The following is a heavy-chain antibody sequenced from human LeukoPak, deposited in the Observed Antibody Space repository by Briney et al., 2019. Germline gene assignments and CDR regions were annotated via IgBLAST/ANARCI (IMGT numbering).Heavy chain of an antibody. J-gene: IGHJ5*02. CDR3: ARSRMLPPDNWFDP. D-gene: IGHD2-15*01. V-gene: IGHV1-69*13. Sequence: SVKVSCTASGGTFSSYGISWVRQAPGQGLEWMGGIIPIFGTANYAQKFQGRVTITADESTSTAYMELSSLRSEDTAVYYCARSRMLPPDNWFDPWGQGTLVTVSS. CDR1: GGTFSSYG. CDR2: IIPIFGTA.